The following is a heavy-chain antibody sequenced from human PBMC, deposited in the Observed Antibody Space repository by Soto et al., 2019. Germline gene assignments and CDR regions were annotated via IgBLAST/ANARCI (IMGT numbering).Heavy chain of an antibody. V-gene: IGHV1-8*01. D-gene: IGHD1-26*01. J-gene: IGHJ3*02. CDR2: MNPNSGNT. CDR1: GYTFTSYD. CDR3: ARERSSGALDI. Sequence: VQLVQSGAEVKKPGASVKVSCKTSGYTFTSYDINWVRQATGQGIEWMRWMNPNSGNTAYAQRFQGRVTMNRNTSISTAYMELSSMKSEDTAVYYCARERSSGALDIWGQGTMVTVSS.